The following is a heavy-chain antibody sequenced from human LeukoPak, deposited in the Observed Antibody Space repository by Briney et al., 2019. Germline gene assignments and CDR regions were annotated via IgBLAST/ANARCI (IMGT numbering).Heavy chain of an antibody. V-gene: IGHV3-11*04. CDR2: ISSTGSTI. D-gene: IGHD3-10*01. CDR1: GFTVSSNY. Sequence: GSLRLSCAASGFTVSSNYMSWVRQAPGKGLEWVSYISSTGSTIYYADSVKGRFTISRDNAKNSLYLQMNSLRAEDTAVYYCARVSFGAFDIWGQGTMVTVSS. CDR3: ARVSFGAFDI. J-gene: IGHJ3*02.